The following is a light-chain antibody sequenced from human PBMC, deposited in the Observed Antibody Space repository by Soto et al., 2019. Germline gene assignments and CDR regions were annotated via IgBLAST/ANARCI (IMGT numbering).Light chain of an antibody. Sequence: EVVLTQSPGTLSLSSGERATLSFSSSQSVINSYLAWYQQKPGQAPRLLLYGAYNRATGIPDRFSGSGSGTDFTLTISRLEPEDFAVYYCQQYGTAPWTFGQGTRLEIK. CDR2: GAY. CDR3: QQYGTAPWT. CDR1: QSVINSY. J-gene: IGKJ5*01. V-gene: IGKV3-20*01.